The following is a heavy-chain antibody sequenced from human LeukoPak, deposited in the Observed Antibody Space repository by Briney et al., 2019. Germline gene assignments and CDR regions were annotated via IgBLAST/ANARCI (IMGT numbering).Heavy chain of an antibody. D-gene: IGHD6-19*01. CDR3: ARGQRKGAVAGSFDY. Sequence: SVKVSCKASGYTFTGYYMHWVRQAPGQGLEWMGGIIPIFGTANYAQKFQGRVTITADESTSTAYMELSSLRSEDTAVYYCARGQRKGAVAGSFDYWGQGTLVTVSS. V-gene: IGHV1-69*13. J-gene: IGHJ4*02. CDR1: GYTFTGYY. CDR2: IIPIFGTA.